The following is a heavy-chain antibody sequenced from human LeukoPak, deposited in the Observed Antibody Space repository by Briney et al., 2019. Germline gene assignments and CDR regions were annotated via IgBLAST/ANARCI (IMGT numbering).Heavy chain of an antibody. CDR3: ARDLSGIAGYTYGRGIDY. V-gene: IGHV3-23*01. D-gene: IGHD5-18*01. Sequence: GGTLRLSCAASGFTFSSYGMSWVRQAPGKGLEWVSAISGSGGSTYYADSVKGRFTISRDNAKTSLYLQMNSLRAEDTAVYYCARDLSGIAGYTYGRGIDYWGQGTLVTVSS. CDR2: ISGSGGST. CDR1: GFTFSSYG. J-gene: IGHJ4*02.